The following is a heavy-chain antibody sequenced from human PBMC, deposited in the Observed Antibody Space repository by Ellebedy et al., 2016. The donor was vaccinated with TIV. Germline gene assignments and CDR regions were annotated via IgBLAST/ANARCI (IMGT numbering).Heavy chain of an antibody. CDR1: GGSISSYY. CDR3: ARDTRSGLVAD. CDR2: IYYSGST. D-gene: IGHD2-15*01. J-gene: IGHJ4*02. V-gene: IGHV4-59*01. Sequence: SETLSLTCTVSGGSISSYYWSWIRQPPGKGLEWIGYIYYSGSTNYNPSLKSRVTISVDTSKNQFSLKLRSVTAADTAVYYCARDTRSGLVADWGQGTLVTVSS.